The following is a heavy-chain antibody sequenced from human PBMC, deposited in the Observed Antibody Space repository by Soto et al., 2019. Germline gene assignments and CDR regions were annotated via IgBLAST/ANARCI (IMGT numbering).Heavy chain of an antibody. V-gene: IGHV4-4*02. Sequence: SETLSLTCAVSGDSINSSHWWNWVRQPPGKGLEWIGQISHSGSTHYNPSLTSRVTISGDKSKNHFSLKLSSVTAADTAVYYCARGSTTVTTYWFDPWGQGTVVTVSS. CDR1: GDSINSSHW. D-gene: IGHD4-17*01. J-gene: IGHJ5*02. CDR2: ISHSGST. CDR3: ARGSTTVTTYWFDP.